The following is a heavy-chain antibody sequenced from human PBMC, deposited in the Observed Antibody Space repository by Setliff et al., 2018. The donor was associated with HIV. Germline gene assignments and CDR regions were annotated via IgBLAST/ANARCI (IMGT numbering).Heavy chain of an antibody. D-gene: IGHD5-12*01. CDR3: VKGVGGYDYY. CDR2: IDPNSCDT. CDR1: GYTFSAHY. V-gene: IGHV1-2*02. J-gene: IGHJ4*02. Sequence: ASVKVSCKTSGYTFSAHYIHWVRQAPGQGLEWMGWIDPNSCDTNYAQKFQGRVTMARDTSISTAYMELNRLTSDDTALYYCVKGVGGYDYYWSQGALVTVSS.